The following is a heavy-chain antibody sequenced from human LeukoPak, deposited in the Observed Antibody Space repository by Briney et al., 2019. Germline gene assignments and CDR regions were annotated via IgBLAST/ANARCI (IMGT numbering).Heavy chain of an antibody. CDR2: IRFNGSYE. V-gene: IGHV3-30*02. CDR3: ARVQSGIYDYVYMDV. D-gene: IGHD3-16*01. Sequence: PGGSLRLSCAASGFTFSSYGMHWVRQAPGKGLEWVTFIRFNGSYEDYADSVKGRFTISRDNAKNSLYLQMNSLRAEDTAVYYCARVQSGIYDYVYMDVWGKGTTVTISS. CDR1: GFTFSSYG. J-gene: IGHJ6*03.